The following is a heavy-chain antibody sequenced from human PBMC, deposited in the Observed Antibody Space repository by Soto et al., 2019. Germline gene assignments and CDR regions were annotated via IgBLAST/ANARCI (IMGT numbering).Heavy chain of an antibody. CDR2: ILKDGSNR. J-gene: IGHJ6*02. Sequence: QVQLVESGGGVVQPGRSLRLSCAASGFTFSNYGMPWVRQAPGKGLEWVAVILKDGSNRYHADSVKDRFTISRDNSKNTLYLQMNSLRAEDTAVYYCARDDEYSGNGMDVWGQGTTVTVS. V-gene: IGHV3-33*01. CDR1: GFTFSNYG. CDR3: ARDDEYSGNGMDV. D-gene: IGHD3-10*01.